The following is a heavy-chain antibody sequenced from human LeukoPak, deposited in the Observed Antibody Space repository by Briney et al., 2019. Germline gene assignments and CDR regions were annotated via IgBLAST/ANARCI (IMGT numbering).Heavy chain of an antibody. CDR3: ARESTAPYDSSGYYNV. CDR2: IYYSGST. Sequence: SETLSLTCTVSGGSISSSSYYWGWIRQPPGKGLEWIGSIYYSGSTYYNPSLKSRVTISVDTSKNQFSLKLSSVTAADTAVYYCARESTAPYDSSGYYNVWGQGTLVTVSS. D-gene: IGHD3-22*01. CDR1: GGSISSSSYY. J-gene: IGHJ4*02. V-gene: IGHV4-39*02.